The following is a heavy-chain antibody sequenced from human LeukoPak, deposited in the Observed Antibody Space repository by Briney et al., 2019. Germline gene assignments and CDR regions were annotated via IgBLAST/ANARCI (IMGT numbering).Heavy chain of an antibody. V-gene: IGHV1-18*04. CDR3: ARDRAAAGTVSIVAY. Sequence: GASVKASCKASGYTFTSYGISWVRQAPGQGLEWMGWISAYNGNTNNAQNLQGRVTMTTDTSTSTAYMELRSLRSDATAVYYCARDRAAAGTVSIVAYGGQGTLVTVS. CDR1: GYTFTSYG. CDR2: ISAYNGNT. D-gene: IGHD6-13*01. J-gene: IGHJ4*02.